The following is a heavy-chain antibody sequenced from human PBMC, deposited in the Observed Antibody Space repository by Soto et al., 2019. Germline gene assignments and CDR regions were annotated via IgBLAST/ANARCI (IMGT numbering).Heavy chain of an antibody. J-gene: IGHJ6*02. Sequence: QVQLVQSGAEVKEPGDSVRVSCEASGYTFTAYYIHWVRQAPGQGLEWMGWINPKFGDTTYAQDFKGRVSMTRDMSMSTAYMDLSRLTSDDTAIYYCARNMDYYYGPGSGNGHGFWGQGTTVTVFS. V-gene: IGHV1-2*02. CDR3: ARNMDYYYGPGSGNGHGF. CDR1: GYTFTAYY. D-gene: IGHD3-10*01. CDR2: INPKFGDT.